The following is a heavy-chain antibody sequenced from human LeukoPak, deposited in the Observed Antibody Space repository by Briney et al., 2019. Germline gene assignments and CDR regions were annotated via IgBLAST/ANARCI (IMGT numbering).Heavy chain of an antibody. Sequence: ASVKVSCKASGYTFTSYDINWVRQAPGQGLEWMGWINPKTGDTNSAQKFQRWVTMTRDTAISTAYMELNRLALDDTAVYYCARVVYSHGYCDRVTCPNWFDPWGQGTLVTVSS. V-gene: IGHV1-2*04. CDR2: INPKTGDT. J-gene: IGHJ5*02. CDR3: ARVVYSHGYCDRVTCPNWFDP. D-gene: IGHD2-2*03. CDR1: GYTFTSYD.